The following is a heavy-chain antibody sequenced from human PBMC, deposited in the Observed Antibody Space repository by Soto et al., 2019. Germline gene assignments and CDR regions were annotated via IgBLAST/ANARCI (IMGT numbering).Heavy chain of an antibody. J-gene: IGHJ4*02. V-gene: IGHV4-30-4*01. CDR1: GGSLSGDFC. CDR2: IHHSGNT. D-gene: IGHD1-26*01. CDR3: ARGTGVDGSHYLDS. Sequence: PSEALSITCTVSGGSLSGDFCWTFIRQPPGKGLEWIGFIHHSGNTYYNPSLKSRVMISDDTSKNQFSLKLSSVTAADTAEFYCARGTGVDGSHYLDSWGQGTLVTVSS.